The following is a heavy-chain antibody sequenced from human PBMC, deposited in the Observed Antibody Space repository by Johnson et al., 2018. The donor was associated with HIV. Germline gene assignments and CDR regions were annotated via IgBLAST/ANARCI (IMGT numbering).Heavy chain of an antibody. Sequence: QVQLVESGGGVVQPGRSLRLSCAASGFTFSSFAMHWVRQTPGNGLEWVSIISYSGSNKYFADSVQGRFTISRDNSKNTLYLQMNSLRAEDTAVYYCAREFARFLEWFQTDGRAFDIWGQGTMVTVSS. V-gene: IGHV3-30*04. CDR1: GFTFSSFA. CDR3: AREFARFLEWFQTDGRAFDI. J-gene: IGHJ3*02. CDR2: ISYSGSNK. D-gene: IGHD3-3*01.